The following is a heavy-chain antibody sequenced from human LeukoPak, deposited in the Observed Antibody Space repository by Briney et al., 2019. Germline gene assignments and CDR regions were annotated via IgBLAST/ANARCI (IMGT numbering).Heavy chain of an antibody. CDR2: ISGDGTIK. D-gene: IGHD2-21*01. J-gene: IGHJ4*02. CDR3: LRSLLDY. V-gene: IGHV3-74*03. Sequence: GGSLRLSCAASGFTFRSFTMNWVRQAPGKGLVSVSRISGDGTIKTYADFVRGRFTISRDNTKNILYLQMNSLKVEDTAIYFCLRSLLDYWGQGVLVTVSS. CDR1: GFTFRSFT.